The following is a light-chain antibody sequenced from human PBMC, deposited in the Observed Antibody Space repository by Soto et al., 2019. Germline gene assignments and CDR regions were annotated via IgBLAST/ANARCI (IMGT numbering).Light chain of an antibody. V-gene: IGKV1-33*01. Sequence: IQMTHAPSSLSASVLDRVTITFHASQDISTYLNWYQQKPGKAPNLLIYDASNLETGVPPRFSGSGSGKDFTFTIRSMQPEDIATYFCKKYDNLQLNFGGGNKGDIK. CDR1: QDISTY. CDR3: KKYDNLQLN. J-gene: IGKJ4*01. CDR2: DAS.